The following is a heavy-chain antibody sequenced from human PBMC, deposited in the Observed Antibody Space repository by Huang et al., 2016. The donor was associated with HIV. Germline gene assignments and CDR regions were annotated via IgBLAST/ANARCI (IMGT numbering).Heavy chain of an antibody. V-gene: IGHV3-7*01. CDR2: IKKDESEK. D-gene: IGHD1-7*01. J-gene: IGHJ6*02. CDR3: ATKTAGMDI. Sequence: VESGGRSVQPGGSIKLSCVGSTFTFGAYWMSWVRQPQGKGLEGVANIKKDESEKYYVDSVKGRFNISRDNARKVLFLEMDDLRVEDTAIYFCATKTAGMDIWGQGTTVTVSS. CDR1: TFTFGAYW.